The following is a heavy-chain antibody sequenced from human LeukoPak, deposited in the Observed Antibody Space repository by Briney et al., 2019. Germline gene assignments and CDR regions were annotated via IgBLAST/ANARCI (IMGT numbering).Heavy chain of an antibody. Sequence: PSETLSLTCTASGASISSSSYYWGWIRQPPGKGLEWIGSIFYSGSTYYNPSLQSRVAISVDTSKNQFSLKLSSVTAADSAVYYCARQYDYYHSTGYCPYFDNWGQGTLVTVSS. D-gene: IGHD3-22*01. CDR3: ARQYDYYHSTGYCPYFDN. V-gene: IGHV4-39*07. CDR2: IFYSGST. CDR1: GASISSSSYY. J-gene: IGHJ4*02.